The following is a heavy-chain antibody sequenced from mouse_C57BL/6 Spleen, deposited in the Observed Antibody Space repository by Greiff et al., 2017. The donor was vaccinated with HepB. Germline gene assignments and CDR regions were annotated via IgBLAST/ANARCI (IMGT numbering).Heavy chain of an antibody. V-gene: IGHV1-80*01. Sequence: VKLMESGAELVKPGASVKLSCKASGYAFSSYWMNWVKQRPGKGLEWIGQIYPGDGDTNYNGKFKGKATLTADKSSSTAYMQLSSLTSEDSAVYFCARMDLDYAMDYWGQGTSVTVSS. CDR1: GYAFSSYW. J-gene: IGHJ4*01. CDR3: ARMDLDYAMDY. CDR2: IYPGDGDT.